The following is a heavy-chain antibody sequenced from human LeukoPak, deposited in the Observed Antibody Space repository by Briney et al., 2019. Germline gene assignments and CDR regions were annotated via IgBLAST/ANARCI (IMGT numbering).Heavy chain of an antibody. J-gene: IGHJ1*01. V-gene: IGHV3-7*01. D-gene: IGHD2-21*02. CDR3: TSWGDTTAEYFQR. CDR1: GFTFNRCW. CDR2: INPDGRDT. Sequence: GGSLRLSRVVSGFTFNRCWMNWVRQAPGKGLEWVAHINPDGRDTYYVDSVKGRFTISRDNAQNSMYLQMNSLRVEDTAVYYRTSWGDTTAEYFQRWGQGTLVTVSS.